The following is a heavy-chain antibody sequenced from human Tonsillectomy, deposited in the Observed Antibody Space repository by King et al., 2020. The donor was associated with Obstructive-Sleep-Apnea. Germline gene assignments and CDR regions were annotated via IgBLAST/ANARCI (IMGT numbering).Heavy chain of an antibody. D-gene: IGHD1-26*01. CDR2: IKRDGSEK. Sequence: VQLVESGGDLVQPGGSLTLSCAASGFTFSSYWMSWVRQAPGQGLEWVADIKRDGSEKKYVDSVKGRLTISRDNAKNLLYLEMNNLRAEDTAFYYCTRDKYWDDWFDPWGQGTLVTVSS. CDR1: GFTFSSYW. V-gene: IGHV3-7*01. CDR3: TRDKYWDDWFDP. J-gene: IGHJ5*02.